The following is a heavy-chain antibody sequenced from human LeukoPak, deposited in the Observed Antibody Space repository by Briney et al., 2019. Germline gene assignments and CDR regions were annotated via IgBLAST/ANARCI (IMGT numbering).Heavy chain of an antibody. V-gene: IGHV3-72*01. CDR2: SRNKANGYTP. CDR1: GFIFSDYY. J-gene: IGHJ3*02. D-gene: IGHD3-22*01. CDR3: TRSQSSGIDVSDI. Sequence: PGGSLRLSCAASGFIFSDYYIDWVRQAPGKGQEWVGRSRNKANGYTPEYAASVRGRFTISRDDSKNSLYLQMNSLKTEDTAVYHCTRSQSSGIDVSDIWGRGTMVTVSS.